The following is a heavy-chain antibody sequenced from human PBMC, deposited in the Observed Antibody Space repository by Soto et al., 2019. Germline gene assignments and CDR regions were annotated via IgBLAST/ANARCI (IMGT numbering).Heavy chain of an antibody. Sequence: PGESVKISCXGSGYSFTSYWIGWVRQMPGKGLEWMGIIYPGDSDTRYSPSFQGQVTISADKSISTAYLQWSSLKASDTAMYYCARDALGYCSSTSCPLPGSDWFDPWGQGTLVTVSS. CDR2: IYPGDSDT. J-gene: IGHJ5*02. D-gene: IGHD2-2*01. CDR3: ARDALGYCSSTSCPLPGSDWFDP. CDR1: GYSFTSYW. V-gene: IGHV5-51*01.